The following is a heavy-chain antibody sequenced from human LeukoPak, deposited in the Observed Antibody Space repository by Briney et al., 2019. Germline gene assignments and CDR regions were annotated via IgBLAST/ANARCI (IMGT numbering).Heavy chain of an antibody. J-gene: IGHJ1*01. CDR1: GGSISSSSYY. CDR3: ARGRRGYRGTRGEYFQH. Sequence: SETLSLTCTVSGGSISSSSYYWGWIRQPPGKGLEWIGSIYYSGSTYYNPSLKSRVTISVDTSKNQFSLKLSSVTAADTAVYYCARGRRGYRGTRGEYFQHWGQGTLVTVSS. V-gene: IGHV4-39*07. CDR2: IYYSGST. D-gene: IGHD5-24*01.